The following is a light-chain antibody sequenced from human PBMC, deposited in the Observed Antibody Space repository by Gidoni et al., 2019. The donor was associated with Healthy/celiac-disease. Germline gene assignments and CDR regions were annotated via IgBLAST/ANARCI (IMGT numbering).Light chain of an antibody. J-gene: IGKJ3*01. V-gene: IGKV2-30*01. CDR1: QILVYSDGNTY. CDR2: KVS. Sequence: DVVMTQSPLSLPVTLGQPASISCRSSQILVYSDGNTYLNWFQQRPGQSPRRLIYKVSNRDSGVPDRFSGSGSGTDFTLKISRVEAEDVGVYYCMQGTHWPPFTFGPGTKVDIK. CDR3: MQGTHWPPFT.